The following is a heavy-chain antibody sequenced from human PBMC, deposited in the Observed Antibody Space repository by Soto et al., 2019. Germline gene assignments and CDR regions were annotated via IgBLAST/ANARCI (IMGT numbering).Heavy chain of an antibody. CDR3: AKALSMIVAESFDV. CDR2: IYSGGST. D-gene: IGHD3-22*01. J-gene: IGHJ3*01. CDR1: GFTVSSNY. V-gene: IGHV3-66*02. Sequence: GGSLRLSCAASGFTVSSNYMSWVRQAPGKGLEWVSVIYSGGSTYYAASVKGRFTISRDSSKNTVYVQMSSLRAEDTAVYYCAKALSMIVAESFDVWGQGTMVTVSS.